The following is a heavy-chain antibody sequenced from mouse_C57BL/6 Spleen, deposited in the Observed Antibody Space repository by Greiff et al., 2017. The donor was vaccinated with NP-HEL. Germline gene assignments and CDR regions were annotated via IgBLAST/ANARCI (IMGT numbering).Heavy chain of an antibody. CDR3: ASPPYDGSSYGYFDV. Sequence: QVQLQQPGAELVKPGASVKLSCKASGYTFTSYWMHWVKQRPGQGLEWIGMIHPNSGSTNYNEKFKSKATLTVDKSSSTAYMQLSSLTSEDSAVYYCASPPYDGSSYGYFDVWGTGTTVTVSS. J-gene: IGHJ1*03. CDR1: GYTFTSYW. D-gene: IGHD1-1*01. V-gene: IGHV1-64*01. CDR2: IHPNSGST.